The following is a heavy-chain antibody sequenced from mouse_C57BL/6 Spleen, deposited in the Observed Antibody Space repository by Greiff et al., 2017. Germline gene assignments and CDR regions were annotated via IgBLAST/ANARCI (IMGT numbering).Heavy chain of an antibody. Sequence: EVQLQQSGAELVKPGASVKLSCTASGFNIKDYYMHWVKQRTEKGLEWLGRIDPEDGETTYAPKFQGKATITADTTSNTAYLQLSSLTSDDTAVYYCAKLTTEVGYWGQSTTLTVSS. CDR1: GFNIKDYY. J-gene: IGHJ2*01. V-gene: IGHV14-2*01. D-gene: IGHD1-1*01. CDR3: AKLTTEVGY. CDR2: IDPEDGET.